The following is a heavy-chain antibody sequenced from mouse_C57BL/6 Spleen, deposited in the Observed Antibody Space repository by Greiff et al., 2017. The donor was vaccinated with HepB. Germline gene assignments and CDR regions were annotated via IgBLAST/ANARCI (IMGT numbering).Heavy chain of an antibody. V-gene: IGHV1-55*01. D-gene: IGHD1-1*01. CDR3: ARIGYDGSSLAY. J-gene: IGHJ3*01. CDR1: GYNFTSYC. CDR2: IYPGDGGT. Sequence: QVQLQQPGAELVKPGASVKMSCTASGYNFTSYCMTWVKQRPGQGLEWIGSIYPGDGGTKYNAKFKGKATLTADTSSSTAYMQLSSLTSEDSAVYYCARIGYDGSSLAYWGQGTLVTVSA.